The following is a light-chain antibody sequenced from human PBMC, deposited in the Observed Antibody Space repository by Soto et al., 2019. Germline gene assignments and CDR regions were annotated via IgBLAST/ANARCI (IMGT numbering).Light chain of an antibody. V-gene: IGKV3-20*01. CDR1: ESVTTSY. CDR2: GAS. J-gene: IGKJ1*01. Sequence: EIVVTQSPGTLSLSPGERATLACRVSESVTTSYLAWYQQKPGQAPRLLIYGASSRDTGIPVRFSGSGSGTYFTLSISRLEPEDYAVHYCQQYGSSPWTFGQGTKVEIK. CDR3: QQYGSSPWT.